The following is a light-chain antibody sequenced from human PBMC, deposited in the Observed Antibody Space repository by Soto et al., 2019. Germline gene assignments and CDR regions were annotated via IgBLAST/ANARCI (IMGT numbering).Light chain of an antibody. J-gene: IGKJ1*01. CDR1: QSISSY. CDR2: AAS. Sequence: DSKMKQTPSFLPASVGDRVTITCRESQSISSYLNWYQQKPGKAPKLLIYAASSLQSGVPSRFSGSGSGTDFTLTISSLQPEDFATYYGPPSCSTPSWSSGQGTKV. V-gene: IGKV1-39*01. CDR3: PPSCSTPSWS.